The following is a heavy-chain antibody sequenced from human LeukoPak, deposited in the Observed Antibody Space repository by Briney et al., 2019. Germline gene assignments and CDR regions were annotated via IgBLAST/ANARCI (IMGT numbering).Heavy chain of an antibody. V-gene: IGHV1-18*01. CDR3: ARDGGWFGENNWFDP. Sequence: ASVKVSCKASGYTFTSYGISWVRQAPGQGLEWMGWISAYNGNTNYAQKLQGRVTMTTDTSTSTASMELRTLRSDDPAVYYCARDGGWFGENNWFDPWGQGTLVTGSS. CDR2: ISAYNGNT. CDR1: GYTFTSYG. J-gene: IGHJ5*02. D-gene: IGHD3-10*01.